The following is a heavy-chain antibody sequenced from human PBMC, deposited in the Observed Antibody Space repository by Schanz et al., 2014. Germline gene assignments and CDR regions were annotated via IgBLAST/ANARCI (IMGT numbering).Heavy chain of an antibody. J-gene: IGHJ4*02. D-gene: IGHD3-22*01. CDR3: ARPPHDSSGYYPFDY. CDR2: ISGSGGNT. CDR1: GFTFSSYA. Sequence: EVQLLESGGGLVQPGGSLRLSCAASGFTFSSYAMSWVRQAPGRGLEWVSIISGSGGNTYYADAVRGRFTISRDNSKTPVYLQMNSLRAEDTAVYYCARPPHDSSGYYPFDYWGQGTLVTVSS. V-gene: IGHV3-23*01.